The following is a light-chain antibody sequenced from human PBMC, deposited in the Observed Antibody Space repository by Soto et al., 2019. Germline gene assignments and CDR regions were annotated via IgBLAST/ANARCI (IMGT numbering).Light chain of an antibody. CDR1: QSINY. Sequence: EIVLTQSPGTLSLSPGERATLSCRASQSINYLAWYQQKVGQAPRLLIYGASTRATGIPDRFSGSGSGTDFSLTISRLEPEDFAVYYYQHYGSPPTYTFGQGTKLEIK. V-gene: IGKV3-20*01. CDR3: QHYGSPPTYT. J-gene: IGKJ2*01. CDR2: GAS.